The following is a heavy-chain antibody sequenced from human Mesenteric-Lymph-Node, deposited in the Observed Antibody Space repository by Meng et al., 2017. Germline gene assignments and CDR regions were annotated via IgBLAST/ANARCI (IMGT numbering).Heavy chain of an antibody. CDR2: IYYSGST. V-gene: IGHV4-30-4*08. J-gene: IGHJ2*01. CDR1: GGSISSGDW. D-gene: IGHD5-18*01. Sequence: QVQLQEPGPGLVKPSQTLSLTCAVSGGSISSGDWWSWVRQPPGKGLELIGHIYYSGSTSYNPSLKSRVTISVDTSNNQFSLKLSSATAADTAVYYCARVGWRQWSFDLWGRGTLVTVSS. CDR3: ARVGWRQWSFDL.